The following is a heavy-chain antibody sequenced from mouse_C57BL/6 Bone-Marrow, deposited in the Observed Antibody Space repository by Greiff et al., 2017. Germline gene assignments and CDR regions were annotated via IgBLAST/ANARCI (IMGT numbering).Heavy chain of an antibody. CDR1: GYTFTSYW. CDR3: ARRGLRGYFDV. D-gene: IGHD3-1*01. CDR2: IDPSDSET. V-gene: IGHV1-52*01. Sequence: VQLQQPGAELVRPGSSVKLSCKASGYTFTSYWMHWVKQRPIQGLEWIGNIDPSDSETHYNQKFKDKATLTVDKSSSTAYMQLSSLTSEDSAVYYCARRGLRGYFDVWGTGTTVTVSS. J-gene: IGHJ1*03.